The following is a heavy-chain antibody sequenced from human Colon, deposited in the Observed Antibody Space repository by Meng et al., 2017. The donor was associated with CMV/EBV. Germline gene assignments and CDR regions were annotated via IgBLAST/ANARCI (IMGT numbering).Heavy chain of an antibody. D-gene: IGHD1-20*01. CDR3: ARAPYNWNDEGWFDP. CDR2: INPNSGGT. Sequence: GQVAQLGAEVKKPGASGKVSCKASGYTFTGYYLHWVRQAPGQGLEWMGWINPNSGGTNYAQKFQGRVTMTRDTSISTAYMELSRLRSDDTAVYYCARAPYNWNDEGWFDPWGQGTLVTVSS. V-gene: IGHV1-2*02. CDR1: GYTFTGYY. J-gene: IGHJ5*02.